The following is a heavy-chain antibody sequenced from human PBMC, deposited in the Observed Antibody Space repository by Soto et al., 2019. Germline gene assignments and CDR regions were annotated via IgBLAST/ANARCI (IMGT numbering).Heavy chain of an antibody. D-gene: IGHD2-15*01. Sequence: ASVKVSCKSSGYTFTDYYMHWVRQAPGQGFEWVGGINPKSGGPKYVPKFQGRVTVTRDTSTSTAYMELNRLTSDDTAVYYCASEDCRNTNCLKGFDYWGQGTLVTVSS. CDR2: INPKSGGP. V-gene: IGHV1-2*02. CDR1: GYTFTDYY. CDR3: ASEDCRNTNCLKGFDY. J-gene: IGHJ4*02.